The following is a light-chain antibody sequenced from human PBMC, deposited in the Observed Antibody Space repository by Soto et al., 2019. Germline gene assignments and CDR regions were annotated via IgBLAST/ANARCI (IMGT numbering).Light chain of an antibody. CDR3: QQYNSDST. J-gene: IGKJ2*01. CDR1: QSISNR. Sequence: DIQMTQSPSTLSASVGDRVTITCRASQSISNRLAWYQQKPGKAPKLLIYKTSSLQSGVPSRFSGGVSGTEFTLTISGLQPDDFATYYCQQYNSDSTFGQGTKLEIK. CDR2: KTS. V-gene: IGKV1-5*03.